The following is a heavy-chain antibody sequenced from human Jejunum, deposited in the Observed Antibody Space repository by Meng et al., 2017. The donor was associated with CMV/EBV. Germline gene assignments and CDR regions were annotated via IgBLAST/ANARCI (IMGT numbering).Heavy chain of an antibody. CDR1: GYSFTDSY. CDR2: IHPNSGDT. V-gene: IGHV1-2*05. J-gene: IGHJ4*02. Sequence: SVKVSCQASGYSFTDSYMHWVRQAPGQGLEWMGRIHPNSGDTVYAQKFQGRVTLTRNTSISTAYMEVSGLRSADTDVYYCARNYRDYRGQGTLVTVSS. CDR3: ARNYRDY. D-gene: IGHD3-10*01.